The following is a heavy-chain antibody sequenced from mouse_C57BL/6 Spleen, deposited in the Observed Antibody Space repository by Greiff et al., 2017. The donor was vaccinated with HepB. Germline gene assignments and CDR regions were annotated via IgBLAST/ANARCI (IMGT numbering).Heavy chain of an antibody. CDR1: GFTFSDYY. Sequence: EVQVVESEGGLVQPGSSMKLSCTASGFTFSDYYMAWVRQVPEKGLEWVANINYDGSSTYYLDSLKSRFIISRDNAKNSLYLQMSSLKSEDTATYYCARDPATYAMDYWGQGTSVTVSS. V-gene: IGHV5-16*01. CDR2: INYDGSST. J-gene: IGHJ4*01. CDR3: ARDPATYAMDY.